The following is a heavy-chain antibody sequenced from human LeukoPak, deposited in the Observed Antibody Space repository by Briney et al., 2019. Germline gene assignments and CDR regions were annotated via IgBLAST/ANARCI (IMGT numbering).Heavy chain of an antibody. D-gene: IGHD1-1*01. CDR1: GYTFTNYW. J-gene: IGHJ4*02. CDR2: IYPGDSDT. Sequence: GESLKISCKGSGYTFTNYWIGWVRQMPGKGLEWMGIIYPGDSDTRYSPSFQGQVTISADRSFSPPYLQWSSLKASDTAIYYCASRTNGYFDYWGQGTLVTVSS. CDR3: ASRTNGYFDY. V-gene: IGHV5-51*01.